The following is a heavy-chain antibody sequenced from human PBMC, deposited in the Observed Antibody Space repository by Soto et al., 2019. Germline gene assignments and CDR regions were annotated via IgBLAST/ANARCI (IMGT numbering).Heavy chain of an antibody. CDR2: ISSSSSYI. Sequence: GGSLRLSCAASGFTFSSYGMNWVRQAPGKGLGWVSSISSSSSYIYYADSVKGRFTISRDNAKNSLYLQMNSLRAEDTAVYYCASLTYIAVAAFDYWGQGTLVTVSS. D-gene: IGHD6-19*01. CDR1: GFTFSSYG. J-gene: IGHJ4*02. V-gene: IGHV3-21*01. CDR3: ASLTYIAVAAFDY.